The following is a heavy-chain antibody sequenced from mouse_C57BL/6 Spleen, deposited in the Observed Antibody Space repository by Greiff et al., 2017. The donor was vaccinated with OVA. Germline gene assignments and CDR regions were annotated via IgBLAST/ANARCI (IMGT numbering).Heavy chain of an antibody. D-gene: IGHD2-3*01. V-gene: IGHV5-17*01. J-gene: IGHJ4*01. CDR2: ISSGSSTI. CDR3: ASYDGYYDYYAMDY. Sequence: DVMLVESGGGLVKPGGSLKLSCAASGFTFSDYGMHWVRQAPEKGLEWVAYISSGSSTIYYADTVKGRFTISRDNAKNTLFLQMTSLRSEDTAMYYCASYDGYYDYYAMDYWGQGTSVTVSS. CDR1: GFTFSDYG.